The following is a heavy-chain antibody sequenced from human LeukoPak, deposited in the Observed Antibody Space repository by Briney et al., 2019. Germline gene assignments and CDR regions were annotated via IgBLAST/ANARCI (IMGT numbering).Heavy chain of an antibody. J-gene: IGHJ4*02. CDR1: RFTFSSYS. Sequence: GGSLRLSCAASRFTFSSYSMNWVRQAPGKGLEWVSSISSSSSYIYYADSVKGRFTISRDNAKNSLYLQMNSLRAEDTAVYYCARDGWRWLQPDFDYWGQGTLVTVSS. V-gene: IGHV3-21*01. CDR2: ISSSSSYI. CDR3: ARDGWRWLQPDFDY. D-gene: IGHD5-24*01.